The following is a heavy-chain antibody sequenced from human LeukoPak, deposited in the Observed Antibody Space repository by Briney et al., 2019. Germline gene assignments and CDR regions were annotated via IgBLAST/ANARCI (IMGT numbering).Heavy chain of an antibody. J-gene: IGHJ1*01. V-gene: IGHV1-2*02. Sequence: GASVKVSCKASGYTFTGYYMHWVRQAPGQGLEWMGWTNPNSGGTNYAQKFQGRVTMTRDTSISTAYMVLSRLRSDDTAVYYCARGIYDSSDFEYFQHWGQGTLVTVSS. CDR2: TNPNSGGT. CDR1: GYTFTGYY. CDR3: ARGIYDSSDFEYFQH. D-gene: IGHD3-22*01.